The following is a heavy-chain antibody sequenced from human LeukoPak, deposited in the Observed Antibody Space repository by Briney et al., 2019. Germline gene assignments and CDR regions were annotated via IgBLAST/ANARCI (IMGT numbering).Heavy chain of an antibody. Sequence: GGSLRLSCAASGFTFSTYAMSWVRQAPGKGLEWVSGISVSGGRTDYADSVKGRFTISRDNSKDTLYLQMNSLTAEDTAVYYCAKRGPGYDKSTYPPHYFDYWGQGTLVTVSS. CDR1: GFTFSTYA. CDR3: AKRGPGYDKSTYPPHYFDY. D-gene: IGHD3-22*01. CDR2: ISVSGGRT. V-gene: IGHV3-23*01. J-gene: IGHJ4*02.